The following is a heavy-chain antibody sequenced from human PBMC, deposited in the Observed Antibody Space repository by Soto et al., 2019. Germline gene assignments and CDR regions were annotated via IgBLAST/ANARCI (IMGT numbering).Heavy chain of an antibody. CDR1: GFTFSSYA. CDR3: AKDLMKTPDILTGHRSDY. Sequence: PGGSLRLSCAASGFTFSSYAMSWVRQAPGKGLEWVSAISGSGGSTYYADSVKGRFTISRDNSKNTLYLQMNSLRAEDTAVYYCAKDLMKTPDILTGHRSDYWGQGTLVTVSS. V-gene: IGHV3-23*01. D-gene: IGHD3-9*01. CDR2: ISGSGGST. J-gene: IGHJ4*02.